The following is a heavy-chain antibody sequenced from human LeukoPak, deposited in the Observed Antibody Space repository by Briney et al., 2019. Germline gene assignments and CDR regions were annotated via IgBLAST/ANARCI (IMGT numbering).Heavy chain of an antibody. V-gene: IGHV1-18*04. CDR1: GYTFTSYG. CDR3: ARDRKGYSYGEFDY. D-gene: IGHD5-18*01. Sequence: ASVKVSCKASGYTFTSYGISWVRQATGQGLEWMGWISAYNGNTNYAQKLQGRVTMTTDTSTSTAYMELRSLRSDDTAVYYCARDRKGYSYGEFDYWGQGTLVTVSS. CDR2: ISAYNGNT. J-gene: IGHJ4*02.